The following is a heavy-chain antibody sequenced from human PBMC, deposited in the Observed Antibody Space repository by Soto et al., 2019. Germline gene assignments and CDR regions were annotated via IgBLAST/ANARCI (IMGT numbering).Heavy chain of an antibody. J-gene: IGHJ4*02. V-gene: IGHV5-51*01. Sequence: GESLKISCKGSGYSFTSQWIGWVRQMPGKGLEWMGIIYPGDSDTRYSPSFQGQVTISADKSISTAYLQWSSLKASDTAMYYCARLGVVPAATGGFDYWGQGTLVTVSS. D-gene: IGHD2-2*01. CDR2: IYPGDSDT. CDR3: ARLGVVPAATGGFDY. CDR1: GYSFTSQW.